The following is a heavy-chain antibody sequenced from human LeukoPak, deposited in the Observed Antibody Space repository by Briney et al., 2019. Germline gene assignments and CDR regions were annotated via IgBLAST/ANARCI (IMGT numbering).Heavy chain of an antibody. CDR3: ARDFPRISKYTSAGNFDY. CDR1: GFTFSSYV. V-gene: IGHV3-64*01. Sequence: GGSLRLSCAASGFTFSSYVMHWVRQAPGKGLEYVSGITSNGGSTYYVNPVKGRFTISRDNSKNTLYLQMGSLGAEDLAVYYCARDFPRISKYTSAGNFDYWGQGTLVTVSS. J-gene: IGHJ4*02. D-gene: IGHD1-1*01. CDR2: ITSNGGST.